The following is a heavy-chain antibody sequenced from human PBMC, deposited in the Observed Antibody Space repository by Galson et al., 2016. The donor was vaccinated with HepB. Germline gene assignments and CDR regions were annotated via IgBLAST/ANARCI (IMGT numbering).Heavy chain of an antibody. J-gene: IGHJ5*02. D-gene: IGHD2-2*01. V-gene: IGHV3-23*01. Sequence: SLRLSCAASGFTCSSYAMSWFRQAPGKGLDWVSSISGGGDSTFYADSVKGRFSISRDNSKDTLYLQLNSLRADDTAVYYCAKGNIDYLPAAPYAWGQGTLVTVSS. CDR1: GFTCSSYA. CDR2: ISGGGDST. CDR3: AKGNIDYLPAAPYA.